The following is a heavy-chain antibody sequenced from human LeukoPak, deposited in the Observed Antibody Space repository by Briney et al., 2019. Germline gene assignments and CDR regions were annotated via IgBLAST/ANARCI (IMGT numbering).Heavy chain of an antibody. CDR2: INTSGNI. Sequence: SETLSLTCTVSGGSISSSSYYWSWIRQPAGTGLEWIGRINTSGNINYNPSLKSRVTLSVDTSNNQFSLKLSSLTAADTAVYYCAKGLSSSWYWFDTWGQGTLVTVSS. CDR1: GGSISSSSYY. J-gene: IGHJ5*02. V-gene: IGHV4-61*02. CDR3: AKGLSSSWYWFDT. D-gene: IGHD2-2*01.